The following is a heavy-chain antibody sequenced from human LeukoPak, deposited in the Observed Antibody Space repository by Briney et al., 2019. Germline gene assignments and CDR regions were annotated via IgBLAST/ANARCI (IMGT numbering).Heavy chain of an antibody. J-gene: IGHJ3*02. CDR1: GGSISSGGYY. V-gene: IGHV4-61*02. Sequence: KPSQTLSLTCTVSGGSISSGGYYWSWIRRPAGKGLDWIGRIYTSGSTNYNPSLKSRVTISVDTSKNQFSLKLSSATAADTAVYYCARDSIISGFRGGDPDAFYIWGQGTMVTVSS. CDR2: IYTSGST. D-gene: IGHD2-21*02. CDR3: ARDSIISGFRGGDPDAFYI.